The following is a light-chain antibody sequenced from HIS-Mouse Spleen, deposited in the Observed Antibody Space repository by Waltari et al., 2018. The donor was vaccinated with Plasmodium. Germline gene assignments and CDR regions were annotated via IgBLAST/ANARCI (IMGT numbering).Light chain of an antibody. J-gene: IGLJ2*01. CDR1: NLGDKS. CDR2: QDS. Sequence: SYELTQPPSVSVSPGQTASITRPGHNLGDKSACWYQQKPGPSPVLVIYQDSKRPSGIPERFSGSNAGNTATLTISGTQAMDEADYYCQAWDSSTVVFGGGTKLTVL. CDR3: QAWDSSTVV. V-gene: IGLV3-1*01.